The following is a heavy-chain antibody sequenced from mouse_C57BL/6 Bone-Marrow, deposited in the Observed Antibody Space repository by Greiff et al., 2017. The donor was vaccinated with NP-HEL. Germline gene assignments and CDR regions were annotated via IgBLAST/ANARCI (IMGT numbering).Heavy chain of an antibody. CDR1: GYTFTSYG. CDR3: ARGGSLYDYVVWFAY. D-gene: IGHD2-4*01. J-gene: IGHJ3*01. Sequence: QVQLQQSGAELARPGASVKLSCKASGYTFTSYGISWVKQRTGQGLEWIGEIYPRSGNTYYTEKFKGKATLTADKSSSTAYMELRSLTSEDSAVYFCARGGSLYDYVVWFAYWGQGTLVTVSA. CDR2: IYPRSGNT. V-gene: IGHV1-81*01.